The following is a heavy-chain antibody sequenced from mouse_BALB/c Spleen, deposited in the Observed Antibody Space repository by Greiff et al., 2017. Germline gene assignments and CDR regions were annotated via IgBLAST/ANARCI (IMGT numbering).Heavy chain of an antibody. D-gene: IGHD2-1*01. V-gene: IGHV5-4*02. CDR1: GFTFSDYY. CDR3: ARDRDYYGNYEAMDY. Sequence: EVKVEESGGGLVKPGGSLKLSCAASGFTFSDYYMYWVRQTPEKRLEWVATISDGGSYTYYPDSVKGRFTISRDNAKNNLYLQMSSLKSEDTAMYYCARDRDYYGNYEAMDYWGQGTSVTVSS. CDR2: ISDGGSYT. J-gene: IGHJ4*01.